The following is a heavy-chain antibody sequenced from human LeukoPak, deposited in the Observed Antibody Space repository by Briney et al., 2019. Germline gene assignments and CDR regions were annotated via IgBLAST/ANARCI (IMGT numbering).Heavy chain of an antibody. Sequence: GGSLRLSCAASGFTFSSYSMNWVRQAPGKGLEWVSSISSSSSHIYYADPMKGRFTISRDNDKNSVYLEMDSLRAEDTAVYYCARSFDFWSGYYSDYWGQGTLVTVSS. V-gene: IGHV3-21*01. CDR1: GFTFSSYS. CDR3: ARSFDFWSGYYSDY. CDR2: ISSSSSHI. J-gene: IGHJ4*02. D-gene: IGHD3-3*01.